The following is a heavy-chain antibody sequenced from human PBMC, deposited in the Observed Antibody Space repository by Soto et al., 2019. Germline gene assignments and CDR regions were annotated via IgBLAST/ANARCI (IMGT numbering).Heavy chain of an antibody. V-gene: IGHV4-30-2*01. CDR1: GCSISSGGYS. J-gene: IGHJ5*02. Sequence: LQLQDAGSGLVKPSQNLYLTCAVSGCSISSGGYSCSWIRQPPVTGLVWIGYIYHSGSTYYNQSRKSRVTISVDRSKNQFSLKLSSVNAAATAVEYCARAPDRWSQGTLFPVSS. CDR3: ARAPDR. CDR2: IYHSGST.